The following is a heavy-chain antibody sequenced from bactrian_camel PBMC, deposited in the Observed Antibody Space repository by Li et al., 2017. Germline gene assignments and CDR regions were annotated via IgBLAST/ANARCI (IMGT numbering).Heavy chain of an antibody. J-gene: IGHJ4*01. V-gene: IGHV3S53*01. CDR1: GDTDRPDS. Sequence: HVQLVESGGGSVQAGGSLRLSCGASGDTDRPDSWCMGWYRTAGGAQREGIASIDSDERTSYADSVKGRFTISQDNAKNTLYLQMNSLKPGDTGRYYCAADPYARSCVTKFVTVLSHYGQGTQVTVS. D-gene: IGHD2*01. CDR2: IDSDERT.